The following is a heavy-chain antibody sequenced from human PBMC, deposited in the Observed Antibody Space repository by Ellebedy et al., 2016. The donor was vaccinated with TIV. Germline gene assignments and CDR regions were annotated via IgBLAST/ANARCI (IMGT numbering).Heavy chain of an antibody. CDR1: GGSISSYY. CDR3: ARDQGDAFDI. V-gene: IGHV4-59*01. CDR2: IYYSGST. J-gene: IGHJ3*02. Sequence: SETLSLXCTVSGGSISSYYWSWIRQPPGKGLEWIGYIYYSGSTNYNPSLKSRVTISVDTSKNQFSLKLSSVTAADTAVYYCARDQGDAFDIWGQGTMVTVSS.